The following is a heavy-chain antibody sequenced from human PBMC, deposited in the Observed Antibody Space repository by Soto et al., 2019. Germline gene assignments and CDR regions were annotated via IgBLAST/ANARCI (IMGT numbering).Heavy chain of an antibody. CDR3: AKDYHSSGLDY. J-gene: IGHJ4*02. D-gene: IGHD3-22*01. CDR2: ISYDGSNK. Sequence: QVQLVESGGGVVQPGRSLRLSCAASGFTFSSYGMHWVRQAPGKGLEWVAVISYDGSNKYYADSVKGRFTISRDNSKNTLYLQMNSLRAEDTAVYYCAKDYHSSGLDYWGQRTLVTVSS. V-gene: IGHV3-30*18. CDR1: GFTFSSYG.